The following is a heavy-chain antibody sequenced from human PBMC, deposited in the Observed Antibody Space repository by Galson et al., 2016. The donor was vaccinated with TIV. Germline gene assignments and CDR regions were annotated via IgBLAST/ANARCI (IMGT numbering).Heavy chain of an antibody. CDR2: IRSTGSSK. V-gene: IGHV3-48*01. D-gene: IGHD3-10*01. J-gene: IGHJ6*02. CDR1: GFTFSREG. Sequence: SLRLSCAASGFTFSREGMNWVRQAPGKGLEWVSYIRSTGSSKYYADSVKGRFTISRDNALNSLSLQMTSLRAEDTAVYYCARDLTGFGEKSRLYEYYSAMDVWGLGTMVTVSS. CDR3: ARDLTGFGEKSRLYEYYSAMDV.